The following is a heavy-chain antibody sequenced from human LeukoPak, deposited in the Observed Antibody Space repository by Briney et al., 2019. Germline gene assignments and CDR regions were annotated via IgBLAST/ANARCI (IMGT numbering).Heavy chain of an antibody. J-gene: IGHJ4*02. Sequence: PGGSLRLSCAASGFTFSDYYMTWIRQAPGKGLEWVSYISNTGGTIYYADSVKGRFTISRDNAKNSLYLQMNSLRAEDTALYYCAKGHFYGSGINGVDYWGQGTLVTVSS. CDR3: AKGHFYGSGINGVDY. CDR1: GFTFSDYY. V-gene: IGHV3-11*01. D-gene: IGHD3-10*01. CDR2: ISNTGGTI.